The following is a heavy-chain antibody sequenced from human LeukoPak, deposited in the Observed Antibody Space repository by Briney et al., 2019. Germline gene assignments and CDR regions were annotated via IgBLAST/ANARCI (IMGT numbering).Heavy chain of an antibody. J-gene: IGHJ4*02. CDR2: ISYDGSNK. Sequence: GESLRLSCAASGFTFSSYAMHWVRQALGKGLEWVAVISYDGSNKYYADSVKGRFTISRDNSKNTLYLQMNSLRAEDTAVYYCARGPGYSYGSRPDYWGQGTLVTVSS. V-gene: IGHV3-30*04. D-gene: IGHD5-18*01. CDR3: ARGPGYSYGSRPDY. CDR1: GFTFSSYA.